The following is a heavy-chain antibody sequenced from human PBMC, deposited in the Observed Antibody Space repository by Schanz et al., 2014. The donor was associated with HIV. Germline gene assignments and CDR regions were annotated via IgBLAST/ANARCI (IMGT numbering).Heavy chain of an antibody. J-gene: IGHJ4*02. Sequence: QLQLQESGPGLVKPSETLSLTCTVSGGSISSSSYYWGWIRQPPGKGLEWIGSIYYSGVTYYNPSLRSRITMSIDTSKNQFSLKLSFVTAADTGVYYCARGSGLDYWGQGTQVTVSS. CDR1: GGSISSSSYY. CDR3: ARGSGLDY. V-gene: IGHV4-39*07. D-gene: IGHD1-1*01. CDR2: IYYSGVT.